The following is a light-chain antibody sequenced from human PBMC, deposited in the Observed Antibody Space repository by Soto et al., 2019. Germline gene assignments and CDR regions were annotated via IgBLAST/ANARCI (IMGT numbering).Light chain of an antibody. CDR3: QHFFRPPFP. CDR1: QSLLANCNNKNC. V-gene: IGKV4-1*01. J-gene: IGKJ2*01. Sequence: DIVMTQSPASLAVSLGERATINCKSSQSLLANCNNKNCLAWYQHKPGQPPKMLILWASTRESGVPDRFSGSGAGTDFTLTISSLQAEDAAVYYWQHFFRPPFPFGQGTKLEIK. CDR2: WAS.